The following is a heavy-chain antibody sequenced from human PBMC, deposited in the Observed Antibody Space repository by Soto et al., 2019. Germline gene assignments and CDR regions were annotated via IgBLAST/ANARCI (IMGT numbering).Heavy chain of an antibody. D-gene: IGHD2-15*01. CDR3: ARDRGYDAHDYYYNAMDV. CDR2: IRGFSPYT. J-gene: IGHJ6*02. Sequence: EVQLVESGGGLVKPGGSLRLSCVASEFTFRTYTMNWVRQAPGKGLEWVSGIRGFSPYTFYAESVKGRFTISRDNAKNSLYLQMNSLGVEDTAVYYCARDRGYDAHDYYYNAMDVWGQGTTVTVSS. V-gene: IGHV3-21*01. CDR1: EFTFRTYT.